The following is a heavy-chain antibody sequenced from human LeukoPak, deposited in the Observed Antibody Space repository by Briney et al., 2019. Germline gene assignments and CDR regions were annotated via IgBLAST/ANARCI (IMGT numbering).Heavy chain of an antibody. Sequence: PSEPLPLTCSVSGGSTSSYYWSWIRQPPGKGLEWFGDIYYSGSTNYNPSIKSRVTISVDTSKNQFSLKLSSVTAADTAVYYCARGAGAYYFDYWGQGTLVTVSS. J-gene: IGHJ4*02. CDR1: GGSTSSYY. CDR3: ARGAGAYYFDY. V-gene: IGHV4-59*01. CDR2: IYYSGST. D-gene: IGHD1-1*01.